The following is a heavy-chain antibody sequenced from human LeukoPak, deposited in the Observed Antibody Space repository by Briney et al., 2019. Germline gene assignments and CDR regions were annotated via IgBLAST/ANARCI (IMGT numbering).Heavy chain of an antibody. Sequence: SETLSLTCTVSGGSIRRADYYWGWIRQSPGKGLEGIGSIYHSGSTYYNPTLLSRVTKSVDTSKNQFSLNLSSVTAADTAVYFCAGGNSNGRDHYFDSWGQGTQVTVSS. J-gene: IGHJ4*02. CDR3: AGGNSNGRDHYFDS. CDR1: GGSIRRADYY. D-gene: IGHD6-19*01. V-gene: IGHV4-39*07. CDR2: IYHSGST.